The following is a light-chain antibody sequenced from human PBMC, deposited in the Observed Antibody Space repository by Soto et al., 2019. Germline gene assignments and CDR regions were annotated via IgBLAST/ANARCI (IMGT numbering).Light chain of an antibody. CDR1: SSDVGGYSY. CDR3: NSYTSSSTPL. V-gene: IGLV2-14*01. CDR2: EVT. J-gene: IGLJ2*01. Sequence: QSALTQPASVSGSPGQSITISCTGTSSDVGGYSYVSWYQQHPGKAPKLMIYEVTNRPSGVSNRFSGSRSGNTASLTISGLQAEDEADYYCNSYTSSSTPLFGGGTKLTVL.